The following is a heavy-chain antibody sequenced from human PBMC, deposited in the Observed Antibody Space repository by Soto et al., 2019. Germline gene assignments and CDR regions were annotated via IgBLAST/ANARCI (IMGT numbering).Heavy chain of an antibody. Sequence: HLQLQESGSGLVKPSQTLPLTCDVSGDSISSSGSSWNWIRQPPGKALEWIGFTYHSGSTYYNPSLERRVPISVERSQNQFSLNLKSVTAADRAVYYCAASLSTQYYDSSGYYPDFDIWGQGIMVTVSS. V-gene: IGHV4-30-2*01. D-gene: IGHD3-22*01. CDR1: GDSISSSGSS. CDR2: TYHSGST. CDR3: AASLSTQYYDSSGYYPDFDI. J-gene: IGHJ3*02.